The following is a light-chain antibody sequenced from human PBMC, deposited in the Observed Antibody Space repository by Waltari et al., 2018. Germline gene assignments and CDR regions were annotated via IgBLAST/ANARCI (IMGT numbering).Light chain of an antibody. Sequence: DIQMTQSPSSLSASVGDRVTITCRASQSISSYLNWYQQKPGKAPKLLIYAASSLQSGVPSMFSGSGSGTDFTLTISSLQPEDFATYYCQQSYSTLITFGQGTRLEIK. CDR3: QQSYSTLIT. V-gene: IGKV1-39*01. J-gene: IGKJ5*01. CDR1: QSISSY. CDR2: AAS.